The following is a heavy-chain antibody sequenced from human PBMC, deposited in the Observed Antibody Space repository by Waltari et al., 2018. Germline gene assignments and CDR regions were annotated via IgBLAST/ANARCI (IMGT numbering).Heavy chain of an antibody. Sequence: EVQLVESGGGLVKPGGSLRLSCAASGFTFSNAWMSWVRQAPGKGLEWVGRIKSKTDGGTTDYAAPVKGRFTISRDDSKNTLYLQMNSLKTEDTAVYYCAKSLLVVYARVQPLEFDYWGQGTLVTVSS. CDR3: AKSLLVVYARVQPLEFDY. V-gene: IGHV3-15*01. J-gene: IGHJ4*02. CDR1: GFTFSNAW. D-gene: IGHD2-8*02. CDR2: IKSKTDGGTT.